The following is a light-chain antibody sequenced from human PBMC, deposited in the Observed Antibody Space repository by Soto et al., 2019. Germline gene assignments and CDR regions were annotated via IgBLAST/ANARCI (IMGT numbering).Light chain of an antibody. V-gene: IGKV2-28*01. CDR3: MQALQCPPST. CDR1: QSLLDSNGYNF. CDR2: LGS. J-gene: IGKJ1*01. Sequence: DIVMTQSPLSLPVTPGEPASISCRSSQSLLDSNGYNFLDWYLQKPGQSPQLLIYLGSNRAPGVPDRLSGSGSGTDFTLRISRVEAEDVGIYYCMQALQCPPSTFGPGTKVEIK.